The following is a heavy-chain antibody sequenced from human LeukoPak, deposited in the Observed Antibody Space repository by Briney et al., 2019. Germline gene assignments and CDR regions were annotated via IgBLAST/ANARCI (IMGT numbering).Heavy chain of an antibody. CDR3: ARGFCSGGSCYLFDS. CDR2: IYSSGST. Sequence: PSETLSLTCTVSGGSISGSYWSWIRQPAGKGLEWIGRIYSSGSTNYNPSLKSRVTMSVDTSKNQVSLKLNSVTAADTAVYYCARGFCSGGSCYLFDSWGQGTLVTASS. J-gene: IGHJ4*02. V-gene: IGHV4-4*07. D-gene: IGHD2-15*01. CDR1: GGSISGSY.